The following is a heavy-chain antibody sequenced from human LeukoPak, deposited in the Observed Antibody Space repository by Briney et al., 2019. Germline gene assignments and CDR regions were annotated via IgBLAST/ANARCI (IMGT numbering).Heavy chain of an antibody. Sequence: GGSLRLSCAASGFTFSSYAMHWVRQAPGKGLEWVAVISYDGSNKYYADSVKGRFTISRDNSKNTLYLQMNSLRAEDTAVYCCARAQGYCSSTSCYTANYFDYWGQGTLVTVSS. D-gene: IGHD2-2*02. CDR2: ISYDGSNK. J-gene: IGHJ4*02. V-gene: IGHV3-30*04. CDR1: GFTFSSYA. CDR3: ARAQGYCSSTSCYTANYFDY.